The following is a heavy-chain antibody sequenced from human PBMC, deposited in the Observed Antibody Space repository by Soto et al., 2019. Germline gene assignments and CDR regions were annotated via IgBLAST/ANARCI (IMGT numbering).Heavy chain of an antibody. D-gene: IGHD6-19*01. CDR1: GFTFRSYA. CDR3: AKDRGSGWNHFDY. CDR2: ISGSGGST. Sequence: PGGSLRLSCASSGFTFRSYAMSLVRQAPGKGLEWVSAISGSGGSTYYADSVKGRFTISRDNSKNTLYLQMNSLRAEDTAVYYCAKDRGSGWNHFDYWGQGTLVTVSS. V-gene: IGHV3-23*01. J-gene: IGHJ4*02.